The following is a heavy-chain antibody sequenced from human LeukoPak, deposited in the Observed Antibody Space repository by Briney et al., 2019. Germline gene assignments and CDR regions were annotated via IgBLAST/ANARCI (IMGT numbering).Heavy chain of an antibody. CDR3: ARDVDGSGNYGFDW. CDR2: ISSSSTI. Sequence: GGSLRLSCAASGFTFSSYSMNWVRQAPGKGLEWVSYISSSSTIYYADSVKGRFTISRDNAKNSLYLQMNSLRAEDTAAYYCARDVDGSGNYGFDWWGQGILVTVSS. V-gene: IGHV3-48*04. D-gene: IGHD3-10*01. J-gene: IGHJ4*02. CDR1: GFTFSSYS.